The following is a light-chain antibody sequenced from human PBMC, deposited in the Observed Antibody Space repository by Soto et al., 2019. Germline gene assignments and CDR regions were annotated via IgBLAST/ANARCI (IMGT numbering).Light chain of an antibody. Sequence: QSVLTQPPSASGTPGQRVTISCSGSSSNIGSNYVYWYQQLPGTAPKLPIYRNNQRPSGVPDRFSGSKSGTSASLAISGLRSEDEADYYCAAWDDSLSAVVFGGGTQLTVL. V-gene: IGLV1-47*01. CDR3: AAWDDSLSAVV. CDR1: SSNIGSNY. J-gene: IGLJ2*01. CDR2: RNN.